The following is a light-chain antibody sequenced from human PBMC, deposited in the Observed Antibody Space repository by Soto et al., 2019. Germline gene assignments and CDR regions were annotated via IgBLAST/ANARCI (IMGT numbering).Light chain of an antibody. Sequence: EIVLTQSPGILSLSPGERATLSCRASQSVSNDFLAWYQQKPGQAPRLLIYDTSSRASGIPDRFSGSGSGTDLTITISRLETEDFEVFYCQQYGTSEIIFGQGTRLEIK. CDR2: DTS. V-gene: IGKV3-20*01. CDR1: QSVSNDF. J-gene: IGKJ5*01. CDR3: QQYGTSEII.